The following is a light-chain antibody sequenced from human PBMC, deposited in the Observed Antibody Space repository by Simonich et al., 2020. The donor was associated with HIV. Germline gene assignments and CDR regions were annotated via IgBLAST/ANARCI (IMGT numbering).Light chain of an antibody. CDR2: RAS. CDR1: QGIASY. J-gene: IGKJ4*01. Sequence: DIQLTQSPSFLSASVGDRVTITCRASQGIASYLAWYQQKPGKAPKLLIYRASTLQSGVPSRFSGRGSGTEFTLTISSLQPEDFATYYCQHLNSFLPLTFGGGTKVEIK. CDR3: QHLNSFLPLT. V-gene: IGKV1-9*01.